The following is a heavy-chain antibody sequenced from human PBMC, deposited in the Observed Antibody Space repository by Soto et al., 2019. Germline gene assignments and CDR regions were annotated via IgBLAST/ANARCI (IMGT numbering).Heavy chain of an antibody. D-gene: IGHD3-9*01. CDR2: IYYSGST. CDR1: GGSISSYY. V-gene: IGHV4-59*01. CDR3: ARYYDILTGLNWFDP. Sequence: SETQSLTSPVSGGSISSYYWSWIRQPPGKGLEWIGYIYYSGSTNYNPSLKSRVTISVDTSKNQFSLKLSSVTAADTAVYYCARYYDILTGLNWFDPWGQGTLVTVPQ. J-gene: IGHJ5*02.